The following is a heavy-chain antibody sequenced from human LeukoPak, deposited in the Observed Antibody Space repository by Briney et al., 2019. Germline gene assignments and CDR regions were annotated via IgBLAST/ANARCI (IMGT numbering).Heavy chain of an antibody. V-gene: IGHV4-34*01. CDR2: INHRGSS. D-gene: IGHD2-2*01. J-gene: IGHJ4*02. CDR1: GGSFSGYY. Sequence: SETLSLTCAVYGGSFSGYYWSWIRQPPGKGLEWIGEINHRGSSNYNPSLKSRVTISVDTSKNQFSLKLSSVTAADTAVYYCVGSRYQLLSFDYWGQGTLVTVSS. CDR3: VGSRYQLLSFDY.